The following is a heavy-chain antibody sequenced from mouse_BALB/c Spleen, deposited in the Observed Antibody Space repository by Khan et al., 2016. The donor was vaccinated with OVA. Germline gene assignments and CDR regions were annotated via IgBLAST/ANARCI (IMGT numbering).Heavy chain of an antibody. D-gene: IGHD2-3*01. CDR2: LDPENGNT. CDR1: GFNIKDYY. CDR3: ARDGYSPWFVY. V-gene: IGHV14-1*02. Sequence: EVQLQQSGAELVRPGALVKLSCKASGFNIKDYYMHWVKQRPEQGLVWIGRLDPENGNTIYDPKFQGKASITSDTSSNTAYLQLSSLTSEDTAVYYCARDGYSPWFVYWGQGTLVTVSA. J-gene: IGHJ3*01.